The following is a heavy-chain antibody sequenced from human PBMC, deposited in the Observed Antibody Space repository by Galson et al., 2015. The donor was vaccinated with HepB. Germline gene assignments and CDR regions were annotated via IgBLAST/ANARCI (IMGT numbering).Heavy chain of an antibody. V-gene: IGHV1-2*02. CDR1: GYTFTGYY. D-gene: IGHD3-16*01. Sequence: SVKVSCKASGYTFTGYYMHWVRQAPGQGLEWMGWINPNSGGTNYAQKFQGRVTMTRDTSISTAYMELSRLRSDDTAVYCCARESEGFGDLDYWGQGTLVTVSS. CDR2: INPNSGGT. CDR3: ARESEGFGDLDY. J-gene: IGHJ4*02.